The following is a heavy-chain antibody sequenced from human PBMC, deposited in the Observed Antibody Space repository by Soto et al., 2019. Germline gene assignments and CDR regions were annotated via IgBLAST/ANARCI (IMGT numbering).Heavy chain of an antibody. V-gene: IGHV4-31*03. D-gene: IGHD3-10*01. CDR1: GGSIRRGGYY. Sequence: SETLSLTCSVFGGSIRRGGYYWIWIRQHPGKGLEWIGYIYYSGSTYYNPSLKSRVTISVDTSKNQFSLKLSSVTAADTAVYYCARDDYYGSGSFVYWGQGTLVTVSS. CDR2: IYYSGST. CDR3: ARDDYYGSGSFVY. J-gene: IGHJ4*02.